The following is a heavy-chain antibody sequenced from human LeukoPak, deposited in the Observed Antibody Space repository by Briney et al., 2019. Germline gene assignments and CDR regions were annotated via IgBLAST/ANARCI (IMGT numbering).Heavy chain of an antibody. J-gene: IGHJ4*02. D-gene: IGHD3/OR15-3a*01. CDR1: GGSISSSSYY. CDR2: IYYSGST. V-gene: IGHV4-39*01. Sequence: PSETLSLTCTVSGGSISSSSYYWGWIRQPPGKGLEWIGSIYYSGSTYYNPSLKSRVTISVDTSKNQFSPKLSSVTAADTAVYYCARHRDYYFDYWGQGTLVTVSS. CDR3: ARHRDYYFDY.